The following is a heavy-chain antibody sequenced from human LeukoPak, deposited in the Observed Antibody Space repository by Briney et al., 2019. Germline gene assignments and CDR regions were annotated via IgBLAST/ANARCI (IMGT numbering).Heavy chain of an antibody. J-gene: IGHJ4*02. D-gene: IGHD2-15*01. V-gene: IGHV3-9*01. CDR2: ISWNSGSI. CDR3: ARVYIAEDY. CDR1: GFTFDDYA. Sequence: GRSLRLSCAASGFTFDDYAMHWVRQAPGKGLEWVSGISWNSGSIGYADSVKGRFTISRDNAKNSLYLQMNSLRAEDTAVYYCARVYIAEDYWGQGTLVTIS.